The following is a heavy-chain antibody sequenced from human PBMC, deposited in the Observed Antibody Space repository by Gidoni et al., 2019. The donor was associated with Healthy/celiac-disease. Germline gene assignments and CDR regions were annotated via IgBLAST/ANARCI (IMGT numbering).Heavy chain of an antibody. D-gene: IGHD2-15*01. J-gene: IGHJ6*02. Sequence: EVQLVESGGGLVKPGGSLRLSCAASGFTFSSYSMNWVRQAPGKGLEWVSSISSSSSYIYYADSVKGRFTISRDNAKNSLYLQMNSLRAEDTAVYYCARDQGSATRSYGMDVWGQGTTVTVSS. CDR1: GFTFSSYS. V-gene: IGHV3-21*01. CDR3: ARDQGSATRSYGMDV. CDR2: ISSSSSYI.